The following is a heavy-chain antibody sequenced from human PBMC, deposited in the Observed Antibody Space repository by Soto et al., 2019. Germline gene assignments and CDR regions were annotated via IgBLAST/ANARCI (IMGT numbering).Heavy chain of an antibody. J-gene: IGHJ4*02. V-gene: IGHV1-69*01. CDR3: ARCPGSYDSSGYYFNTLDY. D-gene: IGHD3-22*01. CDR1: GGTFSSYA. CDR2: IIPIFGTA. Sequence: QVQLMQSGAEVKKPGSSVKVACKASGGTFSSYAISWVRQAPGQGPEWMGGIIPIFGTANYAQKFQGRVTITADESTSTAYMELSSLRSEDTAVYYCARCPGSYDSSGYYFNTLDYWGQGTLVTVSS.